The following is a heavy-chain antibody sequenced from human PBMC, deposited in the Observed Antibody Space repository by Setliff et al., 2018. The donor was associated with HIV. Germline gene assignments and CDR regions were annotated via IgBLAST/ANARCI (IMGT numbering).Heavy chain of an antibody. J-gene: IGHJ4*02. CDR3: ARPYGSGTKKYRWWYFDY. CDR2: INHSGST. CDR1: AGSFSGYY. Sequence: SETLSLTCAVYAGSFSGYYWSWIRQPPGKGLEWIGEINHSGSTNYNPSLKSRVTISVDTSKNQFSLKLSSSTAADTAVYYCARPYGSGTKKYRWWYFDYWCQGTLVTVSS. D-gene: IGHD3-10*01. V-gene: IGHV4-34*01.